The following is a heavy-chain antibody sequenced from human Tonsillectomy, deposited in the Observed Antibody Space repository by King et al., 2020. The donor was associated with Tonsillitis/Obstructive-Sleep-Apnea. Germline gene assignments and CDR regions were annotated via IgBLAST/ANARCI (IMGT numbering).Heavy chain of an antibody. CDR2: IYYSGST. D-gene: IGHD3-3*01. CDR3: ARPLRGTYYDFWSGPPGGFDY. J-gene: IGHJ4*02. CDR1: GGSISSSSYY. V-gene: IGHV4-39*01. Sequence: QLQESGPGLVKPSETLSLTCTVSGGSISSSSYYWGWIRQPPGKGLEWIGSIYYSGSTYYNPSLKSRVTISVDPSKNQFSLKLSSVTAADTVVYYCARPLRGTYYDFWSGPPGGFDYWGQGPLVTVSS.